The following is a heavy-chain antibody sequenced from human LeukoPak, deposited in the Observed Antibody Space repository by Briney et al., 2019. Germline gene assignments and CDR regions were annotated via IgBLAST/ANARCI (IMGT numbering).Heavy chain of an antibody. Sequence: ASVKVSCKASGYTFTGYYLHWVRQAPGQGLEWMGWINTNTGNPTYAQGFTGRFVFSLDTSVSTAYLQISSLKAEDTAVYYCARESYGDYVVYFDYWGQGTLVTVSS. D-gene: IGHD4-17*01. J-gene: IGHJ4*02. CDR3: ARESYGDYVVYFDY. V-gene: IGHV7-4-1*02. CDR1: GYTFTGYY. CDR2: INTNTGNP.